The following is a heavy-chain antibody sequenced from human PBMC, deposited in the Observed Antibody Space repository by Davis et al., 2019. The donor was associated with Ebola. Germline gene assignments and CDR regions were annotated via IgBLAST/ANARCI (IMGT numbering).Heavy chain of an antibody. Sequence: SVKVFCKTSGGSFSSHPISWVRQAPRQGLEWMGGIIPIFDTPHYAQKFQGRITITADASTSTAYMGLSSLRSEDTATYFCARDFDGGNYYFDYWGPGTPVTVSS. V-gene: IGHV1-69*13. CDR2: IIPIFDTP. J-gene: IGHJ4*02. D-gene: IGHD3-9*01. CDR3: ARDFDGGNYYFDY. CDR1: GGSFSSHP.